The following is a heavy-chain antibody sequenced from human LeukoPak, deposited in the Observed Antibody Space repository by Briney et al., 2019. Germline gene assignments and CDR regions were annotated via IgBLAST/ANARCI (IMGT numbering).Heavy chain of an antibody. CDR1: GGSFSGYY. J-gene: IGHJ1*01. CDR3: ARGYSVAGLFQH. V-gene: IGHV4-34*01. CDR2: INHSGST. D-gene: IGHD6-19*01. Sequence: SETLSLTCAVYGGSFSGYYWSWIRQPPGKGLEWIGEINHSGSTNYNPSLKSRVTISVDTSKNQLSLKLSSVTAADTAVYYCARGYSVAGLFQHWGQGTLVTVSS.